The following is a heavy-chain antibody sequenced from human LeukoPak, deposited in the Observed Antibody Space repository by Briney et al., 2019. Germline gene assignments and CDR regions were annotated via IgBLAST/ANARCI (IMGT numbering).Heavy chain of an antibody. CDR2: ISSSSSTI. V-gene: IGHV3-48*02. CDR1: GFTFSSYS. CDR3: ARDVDYDFWSGYYSGDYFDY. D-gene: IGHD3-3*01. Sequence: PGGSLRLSCAASGFTFSSYSMNWVRQAPGKGLEWVSYISSSSSTIYYADSVKGRFTISRDNAKNPLYLQMNSLRDEDTAVYYCARDVDYDFWSGYYSGDYFDYWGQGTLVTVSS. J-gene: IGHJ4*02.